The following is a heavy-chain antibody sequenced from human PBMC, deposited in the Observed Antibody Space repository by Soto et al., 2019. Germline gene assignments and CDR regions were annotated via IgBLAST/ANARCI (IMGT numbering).Heavy chain of an antibody. Sequence: PGESLKISFKGSGYNFAGYLISWVRQMPVKGLELMGIIYPSDSDTRYRPSFQGQVTISPDKSISSAYLQWSSLRASDTAMYYCATGGVSNRTFEYLGQGTPVTVSS. J-gene: IGHJ4*02. D-gene: IGHD3-3*01. CDR1: GYNFAGYL. CDR3: ATGGVSNRTFEY. V-gene: IGHV5-51*01. CDR2: IYPSDSDT.